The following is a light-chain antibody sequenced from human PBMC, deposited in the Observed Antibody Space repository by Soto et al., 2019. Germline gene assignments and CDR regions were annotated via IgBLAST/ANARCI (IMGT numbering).Light chain of an antibody. Sequence: DIQMTQSPSTLSASVGDRVTITCRASQSISSWLAWYQQKPGKAPKLLIYKASSLESGVPSRFSGSGSGTDFTLTISSLQPDDFATYYCQQYNSLTWTFGQGTKVEIK. CDR2: KAS. CDR3: QQYNSLTWT. J-gene: IGKJ1*01. V-gene: IGKV1-5*03. CDR1: QSISSW.